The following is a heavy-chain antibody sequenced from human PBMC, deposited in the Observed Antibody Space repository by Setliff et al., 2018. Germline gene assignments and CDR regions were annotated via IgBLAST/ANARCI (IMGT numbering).Heavy chain of an antibody. V-gene: IGHV1-3*01. CDR3: ARSYDSGFYHQRDAYDI. J-gene: IGHJ3*02. CDR2: ISAGNGIT. Sequence: ASVKVSCKASGYTFSTYAIHWVRQAHGQRPDWMGWISAGNGITKYSQKFQDRITMTTDTTTSTSYMELRSLRSDDTAVYYCARSYDSGFYHQRDAYDIWGQGTMVTV. CDR1: GYTFSTYA. D-gene: IGHD3-22*01.